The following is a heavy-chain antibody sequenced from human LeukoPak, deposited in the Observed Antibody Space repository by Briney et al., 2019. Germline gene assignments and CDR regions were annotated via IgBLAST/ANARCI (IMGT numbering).Heavy chain of an antibody. V-gene: IGHV4-59*01. CDR3: ARGRYNYALEDYFDY. D-gene: IGHD5-18*01. Sequence: SETLSLTCAVFGGSFDGYYWSWIRQSPGKGLEWIGYINYSGSTNYNPSLKSRVTISEDTSKNQFSLKLSSVTAADTAVYYCARGRYNYALEDYFDYWGQGTLVTVSS. CDR2: INYSGST. CDR1: GGSFDGYY. J-gene: IGHJ4*02.